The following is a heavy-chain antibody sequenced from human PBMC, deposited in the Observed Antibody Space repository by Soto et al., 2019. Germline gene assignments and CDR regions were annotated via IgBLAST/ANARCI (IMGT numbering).Heavy chain of an antibody. CDR1: GGSISSYY. D-gene: IGHD6-19*01. J-gene: IGHJ4*02. CDR3: ARVPYSSGWYASTNSFDY. CDR2: IYYSGSS. V-gene: IGHV4-59*01. Sequence: SETLSLTCTVSGGSISSYYWSCIRQPPGKGLEWIGYIYYSGSSNYNPSLKSRVTISLGTSKNQFSLKLSSVTAADTAVYYCARVPYSSGWYASTNSFDYWRQGTLVTVS.